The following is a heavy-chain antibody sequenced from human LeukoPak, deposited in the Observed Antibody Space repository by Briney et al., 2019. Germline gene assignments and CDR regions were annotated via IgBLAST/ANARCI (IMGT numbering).Heavy chain of an antibody. Sequence: GGSLRLSCAASGFTFSSYAMSWVRQAPGQGLEWVSVNIDGSTYYADSVEGRFTISRDNTKNTLYLQMNSLRPEDTAVYYCAKLPIYWGQGALVTVSS. CDR1: GFTFSSYA. J-gene: IGHJ4*02. CDR2: NIDGST. V-gene: IGHV3-23*01. CDR3: AKLPIY.